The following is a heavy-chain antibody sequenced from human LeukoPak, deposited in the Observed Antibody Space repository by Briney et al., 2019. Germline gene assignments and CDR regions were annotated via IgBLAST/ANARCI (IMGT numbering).Heavy chain of an antibody. CDR3: GRVGGRSGAAKGDAFDI. D-gene: IGHD6-13*01. Sequence: PGGSLRLSCAASGFAFSSYSMNWVRQAPEKGLEWVSSISSGSTYMYYADSVKGRFTISRDNARNSMYLQMNSLRAEDTAMYYCGRVGGRSGAAKGDAFDIWGQGTMVTVSS. CDR2: ISSGSTYM. J-gene: IGHJ3*02. V-gene: IGHV3-21*01. CDR1: GFAFSSYS.